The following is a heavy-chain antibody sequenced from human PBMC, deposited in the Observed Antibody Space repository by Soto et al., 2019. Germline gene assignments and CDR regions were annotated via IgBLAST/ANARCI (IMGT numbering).Heavy chain of an antibody. CDR2: IYDGGTT. V-gene: IGHV4-39*01. Sequence: PSEALSLTCTVSGGSISSAAYCWSWIRQSPDKGLEWIGHIYDGGTTYSSPSLKGRVTISVDTSKNQFSLKLSSVTAADTAVYYCARLPGPAAAPWTNFDYWGQGTLVTVSS. J-gene: IGHJ4*02. D-gene: IGHD6-13*01. CDR1: GGSISSAAYC. CDR3: ARLPGPAAAPWTNFDY.